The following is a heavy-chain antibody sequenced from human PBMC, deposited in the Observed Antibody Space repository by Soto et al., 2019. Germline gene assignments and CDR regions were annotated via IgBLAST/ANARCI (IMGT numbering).Heavy chain of an antibody. CDR3: AIWVVPAAIRWRGWFDP. CDR1: GFTFSDYY. J-gene: IGHJ5*02. D-gene: IGHD2-2*01. V-gene: IGHV3-11*01. CDR2: ISSSGSTI. Sequence: GGSLRLSCAASGFTFSDYYMSWIRQAPGKGLEWVSYISSSGSTIYYADSVKGRFTISRDNAKNSLYLQMNSLRAEDTAVYYCAIWVVPAAIRWRGWFDPWGQGTLVTVSS.